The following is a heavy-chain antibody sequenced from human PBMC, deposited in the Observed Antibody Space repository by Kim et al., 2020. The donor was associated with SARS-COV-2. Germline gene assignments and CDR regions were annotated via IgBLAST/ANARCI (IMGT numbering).Heavy chain of an antibody. D-gene: IGHD3-10*02. CDR2: VKKDESET. V-gene: IGHV3-7*01. CDR1: GFTLGSFW. CDR3: AKGRYYYVFDY. J-gene: IGHJ4*02. Sequence: GGSLRLSCAASGFTLGSFWMSWVRQAPGKGLEWVATVKKDESETYYVDSVKGRFTISRDNARKSLFLQMNSLRDEDTAVYFCAKGRYYYVFDYRGQGALV.